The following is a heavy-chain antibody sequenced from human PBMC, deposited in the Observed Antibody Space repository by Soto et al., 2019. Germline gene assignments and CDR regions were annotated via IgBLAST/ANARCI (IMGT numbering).Heavy chain of an antibody. CDR2: INPNSGGT. Sequence: GASVKVSCKASGYTFTGYYMHWVRQAPGQGLEWMGWINPNSGGTNYAQKFQGRVTMTRDTSISTAYMELSRLRSDDTAVYYCARIPGAGSGSSDYWGQGTLVTVPS. D-gene: IGHD3-10*01. J-gene: IGHJ4*02. CDR3: ARIPGAGSGSSDY. V-gene: IGHV1-2*02. CDR1: GYTFTGYY.